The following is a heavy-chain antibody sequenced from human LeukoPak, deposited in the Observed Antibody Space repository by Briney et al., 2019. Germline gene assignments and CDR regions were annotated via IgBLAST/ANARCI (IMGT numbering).Heavy chain of an antibody. CDR1: GGSFSGYY. V-gene: IGHV4-34*01. CDR2: FNHSGST. J-gene: IGHJ3*02. D-gene: IGHD2-2*01. CDR3: ARHRGKVVVPAAIRGAFDI. Sequence: SETLSLTCAVYGGSFSGYYWSWIRQPPGKGLEWIVEFNHSGSTNYNPSLKSRVTISVDTSKNQFSLKLSSVTAADTAVYYCARHRGKVVVPAAIRGAFDIWGQGTMVTVSS.